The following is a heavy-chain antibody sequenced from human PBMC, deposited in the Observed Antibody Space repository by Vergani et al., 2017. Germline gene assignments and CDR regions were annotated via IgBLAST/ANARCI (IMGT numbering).Heavy chain of an antibody. Sequence: EVQLVESGGGLVQPGGSLRLSCAASGFTFSSYSMNWVRQAPGKGLVWVSRINSDGSSTSYADSVKGRFTISRDNAKNTLYLQMNSLRAEDTAVYYCARDVAATNYYYYGMDVWGQGTTVTVSS. CDR3: ARDVAATNYYYYGMDV. J-gene: IGHJ6*02. V-gene: IGHV3-74*02. D-gene: IGHD2-15*01. CDR2: INSDGSST. CDR1: GFTFSSYS.